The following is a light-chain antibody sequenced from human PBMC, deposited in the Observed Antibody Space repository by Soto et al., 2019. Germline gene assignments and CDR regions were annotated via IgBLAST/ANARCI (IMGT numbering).Light chain of an antibody. V-gene: IGKV1-39*01. CDR2: AAS. CDR1: QSISSISSY. J-gene: IGKJ1*01. CDR3: QQSYSTPLA. Sequence: DIQMTQSPSSLSASVGDRVTITCRASQSISSISSYLNWYQQKPGKAPKLLIYAASSLQSGVPSRCSGSGSGTDFTLTISSLQPEDFATYYCQQSYSTPLAFGQGTKVEIK.